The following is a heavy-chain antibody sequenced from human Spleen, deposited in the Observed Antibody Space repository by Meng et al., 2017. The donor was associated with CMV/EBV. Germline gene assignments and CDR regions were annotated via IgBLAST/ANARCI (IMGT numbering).Heavy chain of an antibody. J-gene: IGHJ4*02. V-gene: IGHV3-7*03. CDR2: IKQDGSET. D-gene: IGHD2-15*01. Sequence: GGSLRLSCAASGFTFSSYWMNWVRQAPGKGLEWVANIKQDGSETFYVDSVRGRFTISRDNAKNSLFLQMNRLRAEDTAVYYCARDCSGAGCYSGIDYWGQGTLVTVSS. CDR3: ARDCSGAGCYSGIDY. CDR1: GFTFSSYW.